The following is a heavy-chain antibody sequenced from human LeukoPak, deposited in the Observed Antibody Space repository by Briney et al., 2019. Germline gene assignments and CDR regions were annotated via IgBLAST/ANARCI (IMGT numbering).Heavy chain of an antibody. V-gene: IGHV3-30*03. CDR3: ATVYGDYGLDY. CDR1: GFTFSHYG. CDR2: ISYDGSNK. D-gene: IGHD4-17*01. J-gene: IGHJ4*02. Sequence: GGSLRLSCAASGFTFSHYGVHWVRQAPGKGLEWVAVISYDGSNKYFTDSVKGRFTISRDNSKNTVFLQMNSLRAEDTAVYYCATVYGDYGLDYWGQGTLVTVSS.